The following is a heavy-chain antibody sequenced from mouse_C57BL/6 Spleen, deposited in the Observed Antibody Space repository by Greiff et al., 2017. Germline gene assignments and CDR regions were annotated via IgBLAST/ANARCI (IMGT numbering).Heavy chain of an antibody. J-gene: IGHJ2*01. D-gene: IGHD2-3*01. CDR2: IYPGSGNT. Sequence: QVQLQQSGAELVRPGASVKLSCKASGYTFTDYYINWVKQRPGQGLEWIARIYPGSGNTYYNEKFKGKATLTAEKSSSTAYMQLSSLTSEDSAVYFCARRGYYVYFDYWGQGTTLTVSS. CDR1: GYTFTDYY. V-gene: IGHV1-76*01. CDR3: ARRGYYVYFDY.